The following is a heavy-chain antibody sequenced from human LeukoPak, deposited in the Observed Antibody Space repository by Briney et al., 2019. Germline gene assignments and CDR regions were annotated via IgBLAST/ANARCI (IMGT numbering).Heavy chain of an antibody. D-gene: IGHD3-22*01. CDR2: IYSGGST. CDR1: GFTVSSNY. J-gene: IGHJ4*02. Sequence: GGSLRLSCAASGFTVSSNYMSWVRQAPGEGLEWVSVIYSGGSTYYADSVKGRFTISRDNSKNTLYLQMNSLRAEDTAVYYCAKDRLHDSSGYPFDYWGQGTLVTVSS. V-gene: IGHV3-53*01. CDR3: AKDRLHDSSGYPFDY.